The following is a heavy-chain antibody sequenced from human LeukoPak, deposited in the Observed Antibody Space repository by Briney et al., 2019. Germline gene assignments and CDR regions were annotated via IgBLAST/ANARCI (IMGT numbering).Heavy chain of an antibody. CDR3: ARDQPTRGYSGYNFDY. J-gene: IGHJ4*02. CDR2: INPSGGST. Sequence: SVQVSCKASGYTFTSYYMHWVQQAPGQGLEWMGIINPSGGSTSYEQKFQGRVTMTRDTSTSTVYMELSSLRSEDTAVYYCARDQPTRGYSGYNFDYWGQGTLVTVSS. V-gene: IGHV1-46*01. D-gene: IGHD5-12*01. CDR1: GYTFTSYY.